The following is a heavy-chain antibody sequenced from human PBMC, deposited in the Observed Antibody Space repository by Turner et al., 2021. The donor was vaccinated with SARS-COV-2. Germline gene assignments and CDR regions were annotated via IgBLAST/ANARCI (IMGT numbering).Heavy chain of an antibody. J-gene: IGHJ4*02. V-gene: IGHV2-26*01. D-gene: IGHD4-17*01. CDR1: GFSLKNRRLG. Sequence: QVTLKESGPVLVKPTETLTLPCTVSGFSLKNRRLGVSWIRQPPGRALEWLAHSFSNYEQSYNTTLGNRLTISKDTSKSQVVITMTNVDPMDTATYFCARTQVPGYGDYVTDFDYWGQGTLVTVSS. CDR3: ARTQVPGYGDYVTDFDY. CDR2: SFSNYEQ.